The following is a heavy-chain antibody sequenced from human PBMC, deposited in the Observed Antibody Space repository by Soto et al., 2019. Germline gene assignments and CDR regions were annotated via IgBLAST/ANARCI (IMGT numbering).Heavy chain of an antibody. Sequence: SETLSLTCTVSGGSISSSSYYWGWIRQPPGKGLEWIGSIYYSGSTYYNPSLKSRVTISVDTSKNQFSLKLSSVTAADTAVYYCARDPIAVATWFDPWGQGTLVTVSS. CDR3: ARDPIAVATWFDP. CDR1: GGSISSSSYY. CDR2: IYYSGST. J-gene: IGHJ5*02. V-gene: IGHV4-39*02. D-gene: IGHD6-19*01.